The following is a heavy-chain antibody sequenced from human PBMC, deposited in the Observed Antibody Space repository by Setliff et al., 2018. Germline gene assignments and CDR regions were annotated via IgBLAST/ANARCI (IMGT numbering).Heavy chain of an antibody. CDR2: ISGSGGST. D-gene: IGHD4-17*01. CDR3: ARFYGNYPFDY. J-gene: IGHJ4*02. V-gene: IGHV3-23*01. CDR1: GFTFSSYA. Sequence: AGGSLRLSCAASGFTFSSYAMSWVRQAPGKGLEWVSGISGSGGSTNYADSVKGRFTISRDNSKNTLYLQMNSLRAEDTAVYYCARFYGNYPFDYWGQGILVTVSS.